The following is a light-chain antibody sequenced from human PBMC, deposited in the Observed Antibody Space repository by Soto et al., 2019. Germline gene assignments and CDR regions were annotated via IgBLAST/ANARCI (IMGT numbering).Light chain of an antibody. CDR2: KAS. Sequence: DYQMSLSPSSLPASMGDRVTINCRASQTISSWLAWYQQKPGKAPKLLIYKASTLKSGVPSRFSVSGSGTERTLTISSLQPDDFATYYCQHYKSYSEAFGQGTKVDIK. CDR3: QHYKSYSEA. CDR1: QTISSW. V-gene: IGKV1-5*03. J-gene: IGKJ1*01.